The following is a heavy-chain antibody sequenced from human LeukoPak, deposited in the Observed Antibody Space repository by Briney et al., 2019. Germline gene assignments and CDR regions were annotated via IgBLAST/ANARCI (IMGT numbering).Heavy chain of an antibody. CDR1: GFTFSSNG. CDR3: AKPARTDYTDY. D-gene: IGHD1-14*01. V-gene: IGHV3-23*01. Sequence: GGSLRLSCAASGFTFSSNGMSWVRQAPGKGLEWVSGISASDGTTYYADSVKGRFIISRDNSKNTLYLQMNSLRAGDTAIYFCAKPARTDYTDYWGQGTLVTVSS. J-gene: IGHJ4*02. CDR2: ISASDGTT.